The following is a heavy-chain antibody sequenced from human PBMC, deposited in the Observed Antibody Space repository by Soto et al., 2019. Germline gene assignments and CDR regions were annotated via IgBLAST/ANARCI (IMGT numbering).Heavy chain of an antibody. CDR1: GGTFSSYA. Sequence: ASVKVSCKASGGTFSSYAISWVRQAPGQGLEWMGGIIPIFGTANYAQKFQGRVTITADESTSAAYMELSSLRSEDTAVYYCARERSSSGSYFDYWGQGTLVTVSS. J-gene: IGHJ4*02. V-gene: IGHV1-69*13. D-gene: IGHD3-22*01. CDR2: IIPIFGTA. CDR3: ARERSSSGSYFDY.